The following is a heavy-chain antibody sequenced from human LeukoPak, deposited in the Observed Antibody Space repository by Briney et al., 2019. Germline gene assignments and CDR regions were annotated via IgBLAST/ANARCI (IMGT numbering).Heavy chain of an antibody. D-gene: IGHD3-22*01. CDR1: GGSFSGYY. CDR2: IYYSGST. J-gene: IGHJ4*02. V-gene: IGHV4-31*11. Sequence: PSETLSLTCAVYGGSFSGYYWSWIRQHPGKGLEWIGYIYYSGSTYYNPSLKSRVTISVDTSKNQFSLKLSSVTAADTAVYYCARAAGYYDSSGYLKGFDYWGQGTLVTVSS. CDR3: ARAAGYYDSSGYLKGFDY.